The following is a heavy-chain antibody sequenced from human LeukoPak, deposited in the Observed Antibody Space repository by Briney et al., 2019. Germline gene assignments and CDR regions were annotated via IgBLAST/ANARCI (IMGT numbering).Heavy chain of an antibody. CDR3: ARSTSSEYDIYHFDC. D-gene: IGHD3-9*01. CDR2: IWYDGNNK. J-gene: IGHJ4*02. V-gene: IGHV3-33*01. Sequence: PGRSLRLSCAASGFTFSSYGMHWVRQAPGKGLDWVAVIWYDGNNKYYADSVKGRFTISRDNSKNTLYLQMNSLRAEDTAVYYCARSTSSEYDIYHFDCWGQGTLVTASS. CDR1: GFTFSSYG.